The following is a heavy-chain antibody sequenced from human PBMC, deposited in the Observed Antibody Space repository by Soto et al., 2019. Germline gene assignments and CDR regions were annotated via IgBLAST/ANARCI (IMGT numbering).Heavy chain of an antibody. CDR2: VSSTGST. CDR1: GGSLNSYY. V-gene: IGHV4-59*01. D-gene: IGHD3-22*01. Sequence: LSETLSLTCTVSGGSLNSYYWTLIRQSPGKGLEWIGYVSSTGSTNYNPSLKSRVILSLDTFTSEVSLSLTSVTAADAAVYFCARFSPPRKSYDSNPGWFDPWGQGIMVTVSS. CDR3: ARFSPPRKSYDSNPGWFDP. J-gene: IGHJ5*02.